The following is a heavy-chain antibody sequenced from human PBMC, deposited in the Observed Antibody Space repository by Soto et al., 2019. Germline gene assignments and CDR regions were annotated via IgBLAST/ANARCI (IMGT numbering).Heavy chain of an antibody. D-gene: IGHD3-3*01. Sequence: PSETLSLTCTVSGGSINSGDYFWSWIRQHPGKGLEWIGYIYYSGGTSYNPSLKSRVSISVDTSKNQFSLKLSSVTAADTAVYYCARTSFGVVIRGQYYFDYWGQGTLVTVSS. CDR2: IYYSGGT. CDR1: GGSINSGDYF. J-gene: IGHJ4*02. V-gene: IGHV4-31*03. CDR3: ARTSFGVVIRGQYYFDY.